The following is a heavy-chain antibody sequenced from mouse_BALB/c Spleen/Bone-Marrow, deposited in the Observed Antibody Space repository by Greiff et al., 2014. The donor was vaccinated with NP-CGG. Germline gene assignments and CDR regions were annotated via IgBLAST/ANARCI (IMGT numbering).Heavy chain of an antibody. CDR2: IDPANGNT. CDR3: ARSYPFAY. Sequence: EVKLMESGAELVKPGASVKLSCTASGFNIKDSYLHWVKQRPEQGLDWIGRIDPANGNTNYDPKFQGKATITADTSSNTAYLQLSSLTSEDAAVYFCARSYPFAYWGQGTLVTVSA. V-gene: IGHV14-3*02. D-gene: IGHD6-1*01. J-gene: IGHJ3*01. CDR1: GFNIKDSY.